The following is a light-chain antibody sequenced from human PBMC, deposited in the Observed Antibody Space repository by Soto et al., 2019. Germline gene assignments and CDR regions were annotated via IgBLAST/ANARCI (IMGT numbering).Light chain of an antibody. CDR1: SSDVGGYNY. CDR2: EVT. V-gene: IGLV2-14*01. CDR3: SSYSRSSTLYV. Sequence: QSVLTQPASVSGSPGQSITISCTGTSSDVGGYNYVSWYQQLPGKAPKLLIYEVTDRPSGVSNRFSGSRSGNTASLTISGLQGEDEAYYYCSSYSRSSTLYVFGTGTKVTAL. J-gene: IGLJ1*01.